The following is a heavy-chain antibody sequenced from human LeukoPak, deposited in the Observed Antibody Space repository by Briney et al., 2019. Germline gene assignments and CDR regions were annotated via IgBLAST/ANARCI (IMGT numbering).Heavy chain of an antibody. J-gene: IGHJ4*02. V-gene: IGHV3-21*04. CDR1: GFTFNNYN. D-gene: IGHD5-12*01. Sequence: GGSLRLSCAASGFTFNNYNMNWVRQAPGKALEWVSSITSSSTYIFYADSVKGRFTISRDNSKDTLYLQMNSLRVDDTAVYYCAGQWLRLGPIDYWGQGTLVSVSS. CDR2: ITSSSTYI. CDR3: AGQWLRLGPIDY.